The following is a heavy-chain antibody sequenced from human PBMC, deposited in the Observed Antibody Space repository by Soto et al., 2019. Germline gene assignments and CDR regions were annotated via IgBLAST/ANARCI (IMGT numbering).Heavy chain of an antibody. CDR2: ISGSGGST. Sequence: GGSLRLSCAASGFTFSSYAMSWVRQAPGKGLEWASAISGSGGSTYHADSVKGRFTISRDNSKNTLYLQMNSLRAEDTAVYYCAKDKDIVVVPAAMLVRFDVWGQGTTVTVSS. CDR1: GFTFSSYA. J-gene: IGHJ6*02. CDR3: AKDKDIVVVPAAMLVRFDV. V-gene: IGHV3-23*01. D-gene: IGHD2-2*01.